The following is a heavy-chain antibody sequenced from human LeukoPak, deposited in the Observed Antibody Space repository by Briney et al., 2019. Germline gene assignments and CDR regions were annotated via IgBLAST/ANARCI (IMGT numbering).Heavy chain of an antibody. V-gene: IGHV1-8*03. CDR2: MNPNSGNT. CDR3: ARGPYSNYVYYYYYMDV. J-gene: IGHJ6*03. CDR1: GFTFSSYD. Sequence: GGSLRLSCAASGFTFSSYDINWVRQATGQGLEWMGWMNPNSGNTGYAQKLQGRVTITRNTSISTAYMELSSLRSEDTAVYYCARGPYSNYVYYYYYMDVWGKGTTVTVSS. D-gene: IGHD4-11*01.